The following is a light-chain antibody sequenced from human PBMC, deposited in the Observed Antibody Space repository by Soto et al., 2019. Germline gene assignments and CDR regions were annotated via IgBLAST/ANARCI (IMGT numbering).Light chain of an antibody. CDR2: EVT. CDR1: SSDVGVYNY. J-gene: IGLJ2*01. CDR3: SSYTSSSSPVV. Sequence: QSALTQPASVSGSPGQSITISCTGTSSDVGVYNYVSWYQQHPGKAPKLMIYEVTNRPSGVSNRFSGSKSGNTASLTISGLQPEDEADYYCSSYTSSSSPVVFGGGTKLTVL. V-gene: IGLV2-14*01.